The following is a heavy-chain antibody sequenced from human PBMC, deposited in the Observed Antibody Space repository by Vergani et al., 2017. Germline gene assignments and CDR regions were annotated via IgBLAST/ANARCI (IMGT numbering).Heavy chain of an antibody. D-gene: IGHD2-2*02. V-gene: IGHV1-8*01. CDR1: GYTFTSYD. Sequence: QVQLVQSGAEVKKPGASVTVSCKASGYTFTSYDINWVRQATGQGLEWMGWMNPNSGNTGYAQKFQGRVTMTRNTSISTAYMELSSLRSEDTAVYYCARLLGDIVVVPAAIGYYYYMDVGGKGTTVTVSS. J-gene: IGHJ6*03. CDR3: ARLLGDIVVVPAAIGYYYYMDV. CDR2: MNPNSGNT.